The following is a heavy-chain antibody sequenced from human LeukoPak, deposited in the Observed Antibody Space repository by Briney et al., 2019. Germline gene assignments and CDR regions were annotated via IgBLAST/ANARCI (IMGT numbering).Heavy chain of an antibody. J-gene: IGHJ5*02. Sequence: PSETLSLTCAVSGGSISSSNWWSWVRQPPGKGLEWIGEIYHSGSTNYNPSLKSRVTISVDKSNNQFSLKLSSVTAADTAVYYCAGNTVTTYWFDPWGQGTLVTVSS. V-gene: IGHV4-4*02. CDR2: IYHSGST. D-gene: IGHD4-17*01. CDR3: AGNTVTTYWFDP. CDR1: GGSISSSNW.